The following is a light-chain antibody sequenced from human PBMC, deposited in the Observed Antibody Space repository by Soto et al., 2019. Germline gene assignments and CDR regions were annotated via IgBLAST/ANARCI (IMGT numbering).Light chain of an antibody. J-gene: IGKJ1*01. Sequence: EIVMTQSPATLSVSPWERATLSCRASQSVNSNLAWYQQKPGQAPRLLSYGASSRATGSPARFSGSGSGTEFTLTITSLQSEDFAVYYCQQYNSWPRTFGQGTKVDIK. CDR3: QQYNSWPRT. V-gene: IGKV3-15*01. CDR1: QSVNSN. CDR2: GAS.